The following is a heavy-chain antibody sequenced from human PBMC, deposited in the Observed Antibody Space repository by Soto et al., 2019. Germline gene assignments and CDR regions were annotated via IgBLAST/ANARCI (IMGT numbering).Heavy chain of an antibody. CDR3: ARASMVRGIIGWFDP. V-gene: IGHV3-30-3*01. Sequence: QVQLVESGGGVVQPGRSLRISCAASGFNFSSSAMYWVRQAPGKGLEWMAVLSDDGSNRYYADSVRGRFTISRDNSKNTLYLQMNSLRADDTAVYYCARASMVRGIIGWFDPWGQGTLVTVSS. J-gene: IGHJ5*02. CDR2: LSDDGSNR. D-gene: IGHD3-10*01. CDR1: GFNFSSSA.